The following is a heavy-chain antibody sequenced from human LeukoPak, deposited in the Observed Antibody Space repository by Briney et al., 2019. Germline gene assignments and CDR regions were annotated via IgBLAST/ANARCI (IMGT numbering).Heavy chain of an antibody. CDR2: IYHSGST. V-gene: IGHV4-30-2*01. CDR1: GGSISSGGYS. CDR3: ARASTSLRGMDV. Sequence: SQTLSFTCAVSGGSISSGGYSWSWIRQPPGKGLEWIGYIYHSGSTYYNPSLKSRVTISVDRSKNQFSLKLSSVTAADTAVYYCARASTSLRGMDVWGQGTTVTVSS. J-gene: IGHJ6*02. D-gene: IGHD3-16*01.